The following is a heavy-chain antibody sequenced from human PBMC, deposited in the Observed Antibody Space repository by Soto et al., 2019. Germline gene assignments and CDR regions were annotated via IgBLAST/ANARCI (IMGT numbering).Heavy chain of an antibody. J-gene: IGHJ4*02. Sequence: QITLKESGPTLVQPTQTLTLTCAFSGFSLSTTGVGVGWIHQPPGKALEWLVVIYWDDNKRYSPSLKTRLTITKDTSKNQVVLTMANMDPVDTATYYCAHRSSISLFDYWGQGALVTVSS. CDR3: AHRSSISLFDY. D-gene: IGHD3-3*02. CDR1: GFSLSTTGVG. V-gene: IGHV2-5*02. CDR2: IYWDDNK.